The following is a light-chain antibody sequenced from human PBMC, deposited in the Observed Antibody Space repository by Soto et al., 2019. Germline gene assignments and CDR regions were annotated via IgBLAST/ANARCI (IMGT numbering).Light chain of an antibody. V-gene: IGKV3-15*01. CDR3: QQYNNWPLT. CDR2: GAS. Sequence: EIVMTQSPATLSVSPGERATLSCRASQSVSSNLAWYQHKPGQAPRLLIYGASTRATGIPARFSGSGSGTEFTLTISSLQSEDFAVYYWQQYNNWPLTFGGGTKVESK. J-gene: IGKJ4*01. CDR1: QSVSSN.